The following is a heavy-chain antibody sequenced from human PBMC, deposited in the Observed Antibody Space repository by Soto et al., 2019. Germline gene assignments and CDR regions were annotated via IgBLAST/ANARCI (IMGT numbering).Heavy chain of an antibody. V-gene: IGHV4-59*01. Sequence: QVQLQESGPGLVKPSETLSLTCTVSGGSFSNYHWTWIRQPPGKGLEWIGYIYYTGITSYNPSLKSRLTIAVDTSKNQFSLRLSSVTAEVTAVYYCSRKAATGNRYGLDVWGPGTTVTVSS. D-gene: IGHD6-13*01. CDR2: IYYTGIT. J-gene: IGHJ6*02. CDR3: SRKAATGNRYGLDV. CDR1: GGSFSNYH.